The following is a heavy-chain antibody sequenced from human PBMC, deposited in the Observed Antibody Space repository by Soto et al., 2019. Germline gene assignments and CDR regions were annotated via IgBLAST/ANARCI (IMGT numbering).Heavy chain of an antibody. CDR3: ARVRGHELLGWFDP. V-gene: IGHV4-31*03. D-gene: IGHD2-15*01. J-gene: IGHJ5*02. CDR1: GGSISSGGYY. Sequence: QVQLQESGPGLVKPSQTLSLTCTVSGGSISSGGYYWSWIRQHPGKGLEWIGYIYHSGTTYYNPSLQLRVTISVDTSQHQFPLTLTSVPAADTAVYYCARVRGHELLGWFDPWGQGTLVTVSS. CDR2: IYHSGTT.